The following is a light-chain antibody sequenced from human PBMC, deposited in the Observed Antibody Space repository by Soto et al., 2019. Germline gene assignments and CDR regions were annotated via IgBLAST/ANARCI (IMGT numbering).Light chain of an antibody. Sequence: EVVLTQSPGTLSLSPGAGFTLSFRSSQFVSSTYLAWYQQRPGQAPRLLIYGASSRATGIPDRFSGGGSETDFTLTISRLESEDSAVYYCQQYGISPFTFGGGTKVDIK. CDR2: GAS. J-gene: IGKJ4*01. CDR3: QQYGISPFT. V-gene: IGKV3-20*01. CDR1: QFVSSTY.